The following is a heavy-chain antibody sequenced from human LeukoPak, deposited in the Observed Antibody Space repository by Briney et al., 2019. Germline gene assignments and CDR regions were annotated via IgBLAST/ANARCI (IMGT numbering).Heavy chain of an antibody. Sequence: SVKVSCKPSGGTFSTYAIHWVRQAPGQGLEWRGGIIPIFGTTNYAKNFQGRVTMSTGESSSTAYMELSSLRSEDTAVYYCARSSPHGYDDTSGYFDSCGQGTLVTVSS. V-gene: IGHV1-69*05. D-gene: IGHD3-22*01. CDR3: ARSSPHGYDDTSGYFDS. J-gene: IGHJ4*02. CDR2: IIPIFGTT. CDR1: GGTFSTYA.